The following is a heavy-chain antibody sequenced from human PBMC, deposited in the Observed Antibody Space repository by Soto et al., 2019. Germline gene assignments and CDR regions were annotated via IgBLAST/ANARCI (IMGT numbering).Heavy chain of an antibody. J-gene: IGHJ4*02. CDR3: AKDLRIAAAGVFDY. D-gene: IGHD6-13*01. CDR2: ISYDGSNK. Sequence: QVQLVESGGGVVQPGRSLRLSCAASGFTFSSYGMHWVRQAPGKGLEWVAVISYDGSNKYYADSVKGRFTISRDNSKNTLYLQMNSLRAEDTAVYCCAKDLRIAAAGVFDYWGQGTLVTVSS. CDR1: GFTFSSYG. V-gene: IGHV3-30*18.